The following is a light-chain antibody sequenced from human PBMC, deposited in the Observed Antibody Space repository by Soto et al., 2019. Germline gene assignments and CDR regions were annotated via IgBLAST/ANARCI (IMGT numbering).Light chain of an antibody. J-gene: IGKJ4*01. CDR2: VSS. CDR3: QQYNDWPLT. V-gene: IGKV3-15*01. CDR1: HSINTN. Sequence: EIVMTQSPAPLSVSPGERATLSCRASHSINTNLAWYQQKPGQAPRLLIYVSSTRATGIPVRFSVRGSGTDFTVTISSLQSEDSSVYYWQQYNDWPLTFGGGTKVEIK.